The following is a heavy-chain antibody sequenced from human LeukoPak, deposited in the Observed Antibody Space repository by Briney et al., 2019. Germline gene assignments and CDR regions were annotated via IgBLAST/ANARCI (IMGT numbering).Heavy chain of an antibody. V-gene: IGHV3-30*04. Sequence: GGSLRISCTASGFTFSNSAMSWVRQAPGKGLEWVAVISYDGSNKYYADSVKGRFTISRDNSKNTLYLQMNSLRPEDTAVYYCAKDRAGTTLYFDYWGQGTLVTVSS. D-gene: IGHD1-1*01. CDR3: AKDRAGTTLYFDY. CDR2: ISYDGSNK. J-gene: IGHJ4*02. CDR1: GFTFSNSA.